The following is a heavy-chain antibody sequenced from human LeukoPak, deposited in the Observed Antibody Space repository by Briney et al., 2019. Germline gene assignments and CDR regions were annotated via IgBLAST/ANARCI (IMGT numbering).Heavy chain of an antibody. V-gene: IGHV3-15*01. J-gene: IGHJ4*02. CDR1: GFTFSNAW. Sequence: GRSLRLSCAASGFTFSNAWMSWVRQAPGKGLEWVGRIKSKTDGGTTDYAAPVKGRFTISRDDSKNTLYLQMNSLRAEDTAVYYCAGLQFSSSGAFDSWGQGTLVTVSS. D-gene: IGHD6-13*01. CDR3: AGLQFSSSGAFDS. CDR2: IKSKTDGGTT.